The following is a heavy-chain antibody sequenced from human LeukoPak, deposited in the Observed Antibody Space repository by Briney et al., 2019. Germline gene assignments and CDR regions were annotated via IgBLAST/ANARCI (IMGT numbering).Heavy chain of an antibody. D-gene: IGHD1-14*01. J-gene: IGHJ4*02. CDR3: ARQTESYYFDY. CDR2: IYYSGST. Sequence: SETLSLTCTVSGGSISSSSYYWGWIRQPPGKGLEWTGSIYYSGSTYYNPSLKSRVTISVDTSKNQFSLKLRSVTAADTAVYYCARQTESYYFDYWGQGTLVTVSS. CDR1: GGSISSSSYY. V-gene: IGHV4-39*01.